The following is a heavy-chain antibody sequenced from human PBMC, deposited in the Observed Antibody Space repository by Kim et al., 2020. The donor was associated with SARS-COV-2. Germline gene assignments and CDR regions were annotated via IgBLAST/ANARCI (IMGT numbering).Heavy chain of an antibody. Sequence: YDQGFTGRFVFSLDTSVSTAYLQISSLKAEDTAVYYCARVYSSGYTTVDYWGQGTLVTVSS. CDR3: ARVYSSGYTTVDY. J-gene: IGHJ4*02. D-gene: IGHD3-22*01. V-gene: IGHV7-4-1*02.